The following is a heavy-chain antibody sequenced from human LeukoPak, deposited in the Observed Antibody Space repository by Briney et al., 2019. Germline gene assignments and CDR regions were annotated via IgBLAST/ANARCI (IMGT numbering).Heavy chain of an antibody. D-gene: IGHD6-19*01. V-gene: IGHV3-53*01. CDR1: GFTVSSYY. Sequence: TGGSLRLSCAASGFTVSSYYMTWVRQAPGKGLEWGSIIYSGGSTYYADSVKGRFTISRDNSKNTVYLQMNSLRADDTAKYYCAKDRLGAVAEYPDYWGQGTLVTVSS. CDR3: AKDRLGAVAEYPDY. J-gene: IGHJ4*02. CDR2: IYSGGST.